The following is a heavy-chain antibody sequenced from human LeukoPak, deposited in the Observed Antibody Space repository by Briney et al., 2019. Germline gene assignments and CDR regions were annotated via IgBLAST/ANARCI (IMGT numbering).Heavy chain of an antibody. V-gene: IGHV3-23*01. Sequence: GGSLRLSCLASVFTFSIYAMSWVSDAPGEGLGWGSGISGSGDSTYYADSLHGWLTISRDNTKNQQHLQMNSLRAEDTAVYYCAKDRIVTGRKGAAGYWGKGTTVTVSS. CDR1: VFTFSIYA. CDR2: ISGSGDST. J-gene: IGHJ6*04. CDR3: AKDRIVTGRKGAAGY. D-gene: IGHD5-12*01.